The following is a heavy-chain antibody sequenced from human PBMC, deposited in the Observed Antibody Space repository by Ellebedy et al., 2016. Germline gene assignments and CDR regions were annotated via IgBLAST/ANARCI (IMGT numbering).Heavy chain of an antibody. Sequence: SVKVSCKASGGTFSNYAITWVRQAPGQGLEWMGVIIPVFDTPTYAQMFQGRVTITADESTSTAYMELSSLRCEDPAMYYCAKDGMDVWGQGTSVTVSS. J-gene: IGHJ6*02. V-gene: IGHV1-69*13. CDR3: AKDGMDV. CDR2: IIPVFDTP. CDR1: GGTFSNYA.